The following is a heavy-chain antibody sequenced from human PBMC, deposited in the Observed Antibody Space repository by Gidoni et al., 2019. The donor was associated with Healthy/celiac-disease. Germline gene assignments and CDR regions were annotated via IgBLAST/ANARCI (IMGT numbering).Heavy chain of an antibody. CDR2: INHSGST. D-gene: IGHD1-26*01. CDR3: ARVVAGSYYFDY. CDR1: GGSFSGYY. Sequence: QVQLQQWGAGLLKPSETLSLTCAVYGGSFSGYYWSWIRQPPGKGLEGIGEINHSGSTNYNPSLKSRVTISVDTSKNQFSLKLSSVTAADTAVYYCARVVAGSYYFDYWGQGTLVTVSS. J-gene: IGHJ4*02. V-gene: IGHV4-34*01.